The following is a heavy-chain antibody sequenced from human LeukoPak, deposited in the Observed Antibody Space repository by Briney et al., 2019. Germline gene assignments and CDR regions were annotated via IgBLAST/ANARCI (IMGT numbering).Heavy chain of an antibody. CDR2: INPNSGGT. CDR3: ARDRDGPAAAGTHFDY. J-gene: IGHJ4*02. Sequence: GASVTVSRKASGYTFTGYYMHWVRQAPGQGLEWMGWINPNSGGTNYAQKFQGWVTMTRDTSISTAYMELSRLRSDDTAVYYCARDRDGPAAAGTHFDYWGQGTLVTVSS. CDR1: GYTFTGYY. V-gene: IGHV1-2*04. D-gene: IGHD6-13*01.